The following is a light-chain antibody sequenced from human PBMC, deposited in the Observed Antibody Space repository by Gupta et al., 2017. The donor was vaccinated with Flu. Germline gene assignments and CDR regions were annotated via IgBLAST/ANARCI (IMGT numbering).Light chain of an antibody. V-gene: IGLV2-14*01. CDR2: AGS. J-gene: IGLJ3*02. CDR3: GSYSAGWV. CDR1: SSDIGAYNY. Sequence: SALTQPDSVSGSPGQSIAISCTGTSSDIGAYNYVSWYQQHPGKDPKLMIYAGSTRPSGVFTGSSGATSGKTNCLTITGRQADDEEYYYCGSYSAGWVFGGGTKLTVL.